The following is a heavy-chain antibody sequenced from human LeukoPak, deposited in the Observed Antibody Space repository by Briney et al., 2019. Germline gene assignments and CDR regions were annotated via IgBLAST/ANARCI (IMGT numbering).Heavy chain of an antibody. Sequence: ASVKVSCKASGYTFTSYDINWVRQAPGQGLEWMGWMNPNSGNTGYAQKFQGRVTMTRNTSISTAYMELSSLRSEDTAVYYCARVSHPHDYGDYENWGWDTDNWFDPWGQGTLVTVSS. J-gene: IGHJ5*02. CDR2: MNPNSGNT. V-gene: IGHV1-8*01. CDR1: GYTFTSYD. CDR3: ARVSHPHDYGDYENWGWDTDNWFDP. D-gene: IGHD4-17*01.